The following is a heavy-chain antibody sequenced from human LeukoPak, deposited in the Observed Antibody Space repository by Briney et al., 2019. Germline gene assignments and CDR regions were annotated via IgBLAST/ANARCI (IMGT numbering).Heavy chain of an antibody. V-gene: IGHV3-21*01. CDR2: ISSSSSYI. CDR3: ARDGPERMYYYYGMDV. CDR1: GFTFSSYS. D-gene: IGHD1-1*01. J-gene: IGHJ6*02. Sequence: GGSLRHSCAASGFTFSSYSMNWVREAPGKGLEWVSSISSSSSYIYYGDSVKGRFTISRDNAKNSLYLQMNSLRAEDTAVYYCARDGPERMYYYYGMDVWGQGTTVTVSS.